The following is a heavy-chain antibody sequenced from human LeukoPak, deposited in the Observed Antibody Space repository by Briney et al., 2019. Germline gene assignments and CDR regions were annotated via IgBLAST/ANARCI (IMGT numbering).Heavy chain of an antibody. D-gene: IGHD2-15*01. J-gene: IGHJ4*02. Sequence: SETLSLTYTVSGGSISSYYWSWIRQPPGKGLEWIGYIYYSGSTNYNPSLKSRVTITVDTSKNQFSLKLSSVTAADTAVYYCAREGGGHHYFHYWGQGTLVTVSS. V-gene: IGHV4-59*01. CDR1: GGSISSYY. CDR3: AREGGGHHYFHY. CDR2: IYYSGST.